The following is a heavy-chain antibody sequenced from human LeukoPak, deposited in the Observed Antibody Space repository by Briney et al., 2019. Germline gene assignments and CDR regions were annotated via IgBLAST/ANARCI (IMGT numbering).Heavy chain of an antibody. V-gene: IGHV3-23*01. CDR1: GFTFSSYA. J-gene: IGHJ4*02. D-gene: IGHD3-3*01. CDR2: ISGSGGST. CDR3: ANTFSYDFWSGYQPFDY. Sequence: PGGSVRLSCAASGFTFSSYAMSWVRQAPGKGLEWVSAISGSGGSTYYADSVKGRFTISRDNSKNTLYLQMNSLRAEDTAVYYCANTFSYDFWSGYQPFDYWGQGTLVTVSS.